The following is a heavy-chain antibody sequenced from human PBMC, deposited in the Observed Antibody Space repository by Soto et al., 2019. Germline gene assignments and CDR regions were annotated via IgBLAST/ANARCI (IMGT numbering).Heavy chain of an antibody. V-gene: IGHV4-31*03. D-gene: IGHD2-15*01. CDR3: AREVKSAAASYAFDI. CDR2: IDYIGRA. Sequence: QVQLQESGPGLVTPSQTLSLTCTVSGGSISSDNYFWSWIRQHPGKGLEWIGYIDYIGRAYYNPSLKSRVTTSVDTSKNQFSLRLSSVTVADTATYYCAREVKSAAASYAFDIWGQGTVVTVSS. J-gene: IGHJ3*02. CDR1: GGSISSDNYF.